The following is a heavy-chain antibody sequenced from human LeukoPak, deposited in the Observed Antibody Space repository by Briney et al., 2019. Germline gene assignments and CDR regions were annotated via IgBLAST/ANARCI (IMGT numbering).Heavy chain of an antibody. D-gene: IGHD3-16*02. CDR1: GFTFSNAW. Sequence: GSLRLSCAASGFTFSNAWMSWVRQAPGKGLEWVGRIKSKTDGGTTDYAAPVKGRFTISRDDSKNTLYLQMNSLKTEDTAVYYCTTEAPMITFGGVIVIPHYYFDYWGQGTLVTVSS. CDR3: TTEAPMITFGGVIVIPHYYFDY. CDR2: IKSKTDGGTT. J-gene: IGHJ4*02. V-gene: IGHV3-15*01.